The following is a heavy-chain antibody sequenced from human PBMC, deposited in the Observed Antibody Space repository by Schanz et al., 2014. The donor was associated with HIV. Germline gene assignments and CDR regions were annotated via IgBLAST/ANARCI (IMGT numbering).Heavy chain of an antibody. CDR2: ISISGETT. Sequence: EVQLLESGGGLVEPGESLRLSCAVSGFTFSSHAMTWVRQAPGKGLEWVSGISISGETTYYADSVRGRFTISRDNSKNTLYLQMDRLSDDDTSVYYCARGYWKYVNYWGQGTRVTVS. CDR1: GFTFSSHA. D-gene: IGHD1-7*01. CDR3: ARGYWKYVNY. J-gene: IGHJ4*02. V-gene: IGHV3-23*01.